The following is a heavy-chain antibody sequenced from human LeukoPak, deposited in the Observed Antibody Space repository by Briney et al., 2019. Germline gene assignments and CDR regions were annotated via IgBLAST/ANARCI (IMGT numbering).Heavy chain of an antibody. Sequence: SETLSLTCAVYGGSFSGYYWSWIRQPPGKGLEWIGEINHSGSTNYNPSLKSRVTISVDTSKNQFSLKLSSVTAADTAVYYCARESYGSGNDYWGQGTLVTVSS. CDR2: INHSGST. V-gene: IGHV4-34*01. CDR1: GGSFSGYY. D-gene: IGHD3-10*01. J-gene: IGHJ4*02. CDR3: ARESYGSGNDY.